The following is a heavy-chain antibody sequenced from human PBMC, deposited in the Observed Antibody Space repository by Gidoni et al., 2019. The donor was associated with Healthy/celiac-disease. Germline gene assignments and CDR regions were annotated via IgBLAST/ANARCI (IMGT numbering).Heavy chain of an antibody. V-gene: IGHV1-69*06. Sequence: QVQLVHSGAEVKKPGSSVQVSCKASGGPFSSYAISWVRQAPGQGLEWMGGIIPIVGTANYAQKFQGRVTITADKATSTAYMELSSLRSEDTAVYYCARGDYYYYYMDVWGKGTTVTVSS. CDR3: ARGDYYYYYMDV. CDR1: GGPFSSYA. CDR2: IIPIVGTA. J-gene: IGHJ6*03.